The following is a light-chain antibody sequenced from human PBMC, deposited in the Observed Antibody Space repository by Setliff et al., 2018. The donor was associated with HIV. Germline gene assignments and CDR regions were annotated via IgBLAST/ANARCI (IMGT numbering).Light chain of an antibody. J-gene: IGLJ2*01. CDR3: SSYTSSSTVL. CDR2: DVS. V-gene: IGLV2-14*03. Sequence: QSALTQPASVSGSPGQSITIPCTGTSSDVGGYNYVSWYQQHPGKAPKLMIYDVSNRPSGVSNRFSGSKSCNTASLTISGLQAEDEADYYCSSYTSSSTVLFGGGTKGTVL. CDR1: SSDVGGYNY.